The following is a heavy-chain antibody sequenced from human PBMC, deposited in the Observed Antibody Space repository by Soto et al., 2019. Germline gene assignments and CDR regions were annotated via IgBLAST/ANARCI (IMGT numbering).Heavy chain of an antibody. CDR3: ARGQYRSSRFLKY. J-gene: IGHJ4*02. CDR1: GYTFTSYD. D-gene: IGHD6-6*01. Sequence: QVQLVQSGAEVKKPGASVKVSCKASGYTFTSYDINWVRQATGQGLEWMGWMNPNCGNPGYAPKFQGRVTVTQNTSISTASMELSSLRSVDTAVYYGARGQYRSSRFLKYWGQGTLVPVSS. CDR2: MNPNCGNP. V-gene: IGHV1-8*01.